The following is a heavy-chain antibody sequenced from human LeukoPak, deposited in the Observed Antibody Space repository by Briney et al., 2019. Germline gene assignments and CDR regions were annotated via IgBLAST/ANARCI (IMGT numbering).Heavy chain of an antibody. CDR3: ARTLAYDFWSGYSDAFDI. D-gene: IGHD3-3*01. J-gene: IGHJ3*02. CDR1: GYTFTGYY. CDR2: INPNSGGT. Sequence: ASVKVSCKASGYTFTGYYMHWVRQAPGQGLEWMGRINPNSGGTNYAQKFQGRVTMTRDTSISTAYMELSRLRSDDTAVYYCARTLAYDFWSGYSDAFDIWGQGTMVTVSS. V-gene: IGHV1-2*06.